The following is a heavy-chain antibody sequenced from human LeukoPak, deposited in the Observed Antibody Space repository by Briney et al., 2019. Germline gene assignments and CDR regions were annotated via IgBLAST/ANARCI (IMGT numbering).Heavy chain of an antibody. CDR1: GLTFSNYA. V-gene: IGHV3-23*01. CDR2: ITGSGGST. D-gene: IGHD1-26*01. J-gene: IGHJ3*02. CDR3: AKDREWEQPNDAFDI. Sequence: GGSLRLSCAASGLTFSNYAMSWVRLAPGKGLEWVSSITGSGGSTYHADSVKDRFTISRDNSKNTLYLQVNSLRAEDTAVYYCAKDREWEQPNDAFDIWGQGTMVTVSS.